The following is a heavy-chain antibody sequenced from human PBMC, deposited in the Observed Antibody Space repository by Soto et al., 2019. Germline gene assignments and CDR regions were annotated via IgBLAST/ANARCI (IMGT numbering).Heavy chain of an antibody. V-gene: IGHV4-31*03. D-gene: IGHD5-12*01. Sequence: SETLSLTCTVSGGSTSSGGYYWSWIRQHPGKGLEWIGYIYYSGSTNYNPSLKSRVNISVDTSKNQFSLKLSSVTAADRAVYYCARDQSGYESGNGFDYWGQGTLVTVSS. CDR2: IYYSGST. J-gene: IGHJ4*02. CDR3: ARDQSGYESGNGFDY. CDR1: GGSTSSGGYY.